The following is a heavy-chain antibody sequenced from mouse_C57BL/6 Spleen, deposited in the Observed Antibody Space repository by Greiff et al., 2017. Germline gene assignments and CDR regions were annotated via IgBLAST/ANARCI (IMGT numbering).Heavy chain of an antibody. V-gene: IGHV1-50*01. CDR3: ARFDGYPVFDY. D-gene: IGHD2-3*01. Sequence: QVQLQQPGAELVKPGASVKLSCKASGYTFTSYWMQWVKQRPGQGLEWIGEIDPSDSYTNYNQKFKGKATLTVDTSYSTACMQLSSLTSEDSAVYYCARFDGYPVFDYWGQGTTLTVSS. CDR1: GYTFTSYW. CDR2: IDPSDSYT. J-gene: IGHJ2*01.